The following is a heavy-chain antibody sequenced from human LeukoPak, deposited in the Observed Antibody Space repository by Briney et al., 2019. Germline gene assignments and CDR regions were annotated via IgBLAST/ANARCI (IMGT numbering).Heavy chain of an antibody. V-gene: IGHV3-30*18. CDR2: ISYDGSNK. CDR3: AKDSCSSNSCPIEY. Sequence: PGGSLRLSCAASGFTFSSYGMHWVRQAPGKGLEWVAVISYDGSNKYYADSVKGRFTISRDNSKNMLYLQMNSLRAEDTAVYYCAKDSCSSNSCPIEYWGQGTLVTVSS. D-gene: IGHD2-2*01. CDR1: GFTFSSYG. J-gene: IGHJ4*02.